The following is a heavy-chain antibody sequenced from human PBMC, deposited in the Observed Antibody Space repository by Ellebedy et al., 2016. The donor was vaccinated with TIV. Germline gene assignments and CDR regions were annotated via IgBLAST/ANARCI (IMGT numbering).Heavy chain of an antibody. CDR2: IKSKTDGGAA. Sequence: GGSLRLSCAASGFTFSNAWMNWVRQAPGKGLEWVGRIKSKTDGGAADYAAPVKGRFAISRDDSKNTLYLQMNSLKTEDTAVYFCTTVYRYNYDSVWGQGTLVTVSS. CDR1: GFTFSNAW. D-gene: IGHD5-18*01. V-gene: IGHV3-15*01. J-gene: IGHJ4*02. CDR3: TTVYRYNYDSV.